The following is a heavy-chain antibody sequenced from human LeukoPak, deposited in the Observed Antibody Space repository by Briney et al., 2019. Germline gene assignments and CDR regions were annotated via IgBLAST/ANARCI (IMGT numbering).Heavy chain of an antibody. CDR3: ARGPNYYDSSGFHYRD. Sequence: ASVKVSYKASGYTFTAYYMHWVRQAPGQGLEWMGWINPNSGDTKIAQKFQGRVTMTRDTSISTAYMELSSLTSDDTAVYYCARGPNYYDSSGFHYRDWGQGTLVTVSS. CDR2: INPNSGDT. D-gene: IGHD3-22*01. V-gene: IGHV1-2*02. CDR1: GYTFTAYY. J-gene: IGHJ4*02.